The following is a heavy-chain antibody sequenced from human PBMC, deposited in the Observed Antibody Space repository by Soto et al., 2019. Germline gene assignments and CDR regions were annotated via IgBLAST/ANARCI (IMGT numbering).Heavy chain of an antibody. V-gene: IGHV4-30-2*01. CDR1: GGSIGSGAYS. D-gene: IGHD1-7*01. CDR3: ARNSIIGTTAFQYGLDV. J-gene: IGHJ6*02. Sequence: SETLSLTCEVSGGSIGSGAYSWSWIRQPPGKGLEWMGYIYHSGSTYYNPSLKNRVTISVDRSKNQFSLKLTSVTAADTAVYYCARNSIIGTTAFQYGLDVWGQGTTVTVSS. CDR2: IYHSGST.